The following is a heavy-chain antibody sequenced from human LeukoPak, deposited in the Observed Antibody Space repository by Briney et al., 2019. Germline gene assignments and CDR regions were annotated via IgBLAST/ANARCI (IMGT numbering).Heavy chain of an antibody. Sequence: GASVKVSCKAAGGTFSSYTISWVRQAPGQGLEWMGGIIPILGIANYAQKFQGRVTITADKFTSTAYIELSSLRSEDPGVYYCGRLPRTIAGDEPIWGQGTLVTVSS. J-gene: IGHJ4*02. CDR2: IIPILGIA. V-gene: IGHV1-69*10. CDR1: GGTFSSYT. CDR3: GRLPRTIAGDEPI. D-gene: IGHD6-13*01.